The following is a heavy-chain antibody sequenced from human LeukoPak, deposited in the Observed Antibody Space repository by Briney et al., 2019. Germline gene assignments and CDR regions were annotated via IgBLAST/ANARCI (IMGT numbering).Heavy chain of an antibody. J-gene: IGHJ6*03. CDR2: MNPNSGNT. CDR3: ARAKLDFWSGYYTGMDV. V-gene: IGHV1-8*03. D-gene: IGHD3-3*01. CDR1: GYTFTSYD. Sequence: ASVKVSCKASGYTFTSYDINWVRQATGQGLERMGWMNPNSGNTGYAQKFQGRVTITRNTSISTAYMELSSLRSEDTAVYYCARAKLDFWSGYYTGMDVWGKGTTVTVSS.